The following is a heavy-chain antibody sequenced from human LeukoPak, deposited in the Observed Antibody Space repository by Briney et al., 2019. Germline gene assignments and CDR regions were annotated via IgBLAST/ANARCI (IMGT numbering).Heavy chain of an antibody. CDR3: ARDQTPSHIAAAGTFVY. CDR2: MNPNSGNT. D-gene: IGHD6-13*01. V-gene: IGHV1-8*03. J-gene: IGHJ4*02. CDR1: GYTFTSYD. Sequence: ASVKVSCKASGYTFTSYDINWVRQATGQGLEWMGWMNPNSGNTGYAQKFQGRVTITRNTSISTAYMELSSLRSEDTAVYYCARDQTPSHIAAAGTFVYWGQGTLVTVSS.